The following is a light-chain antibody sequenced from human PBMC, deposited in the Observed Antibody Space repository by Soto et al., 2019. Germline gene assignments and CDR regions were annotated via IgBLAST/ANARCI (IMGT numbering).Light chain of an antibody. Sequence: EVVMTQSPPTLSVSPGERATLSCRASQSVSISYLAWYQQKPGQAPRLLIYGASSRATGLPDRFSGSGSGTDFTLTISRLEPEDFAVYYCQQYGSSITFGQGTRLEIK. V-gene: IGKV3-20*01. CDR2: GAS. CDR1: QSVSISY. CDR3: QQYGSSIT. J-gene: IGKJ5*01.